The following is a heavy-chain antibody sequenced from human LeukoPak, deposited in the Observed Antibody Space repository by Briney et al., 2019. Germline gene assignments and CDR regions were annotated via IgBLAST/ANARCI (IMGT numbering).Heavy chain of an antibody. CDR1: GGTFSSYA. CDR3: ARQPSRWLQPRVNWFDP. CDR2: IIPIFGTA. J-gene: IGHJ5*02. Sequence: GASVKVSCKTSGGTFSSYAISWVRQAPGQGLEWMGGIIPIFGTANYAQKFQGRVTITADESTSTAYMELSSLRSEDTAVYYCARQPSRWLQPRVNWFDPWGQGTLVAVSS. D-gene: IGHD5-24*01. V-gene: IGHV1-69*13.